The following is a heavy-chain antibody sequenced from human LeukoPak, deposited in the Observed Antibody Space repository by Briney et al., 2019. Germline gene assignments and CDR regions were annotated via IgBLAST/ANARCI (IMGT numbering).Heavy chain of an antibody. CDR1: GGSFSGYY. CDR2: INHSGST. CDR3: ARAPSFITMIVVAYFDY. D-gene: IGHD3-22*01. J-gene: IGHJ4*02. V-gene: IGHV4-34*01. Sequence: SETLSLTCAVYGGSFSGYYWSWLRQPPGKGLEWIGEINHSGSTNYNPSLKSRVTISVDTSKNQFSLKLSSVTAADTAVYYCARAPSFITMIVVAYFDYWGQGTLVTVSS.